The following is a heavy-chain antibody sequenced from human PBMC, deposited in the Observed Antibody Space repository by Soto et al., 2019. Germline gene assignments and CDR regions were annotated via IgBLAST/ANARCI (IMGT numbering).Heavy chain of an antibody. CDR3: ASARIWSYGSGSYYID. CDR2: INHSGST. V-gene: IGHV4-34*01. J-gene: IGHJ4*02. CDR1: GGSFSGYY. D-gene: IGHD3-10*01. Sequence: SETLSLTCAVYGGSFSGYYWSWIRQPPGKGLEWIGEINHSGSTNYNPSLKSRVTISVDTSKNQFSLKLSSVTAADTAVYYCASARIWSYGSGSYYIDWGQGTLVTVSS.